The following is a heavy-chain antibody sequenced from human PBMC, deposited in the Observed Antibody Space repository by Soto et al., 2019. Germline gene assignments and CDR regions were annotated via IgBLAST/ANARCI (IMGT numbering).Heavy chain of an antibody. D-gene: IGHD6-19*01. V-gene: IGHV4-59*01. CDR2: IYFSGST. CDR3: SRERGAVAGIADAFDV. Sequence: LSLTCTVSGGSINGYYWNWIRQPPGKGLEWIGYIYFSGSTKYNPSLKSRVTISVDTSKSQFSLRLDSVSAADTAVYWCSRERGAVAGIADAFDVWGQGTVVTVSS. CDR1: GGSINGYY. J-gene: IGHJ3*01.